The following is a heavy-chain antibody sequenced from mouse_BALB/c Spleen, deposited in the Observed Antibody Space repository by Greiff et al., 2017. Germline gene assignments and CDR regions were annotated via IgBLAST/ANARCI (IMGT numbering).Heavy chain of an antibody. Sequence: EVQGVESGGGLVQPGGSRKLSCAASGFTFSSFGMHWVRQAPEKGLEWVAYISSGSSTIYYADTVKGRFTISRDNPKNTLFLQMTSLRSEDTAMYYCARWDGNYNYYAMDYWGQGTSVTVSS. CDR1: GFTFSSFG. CDR2: ISSGSSTI. V-gene: IGHV5-17*02. D-gene: IGHD2-1*01. J-gene: IGHJ4*01. CDR3: ARWDGNYNYYAMDY.